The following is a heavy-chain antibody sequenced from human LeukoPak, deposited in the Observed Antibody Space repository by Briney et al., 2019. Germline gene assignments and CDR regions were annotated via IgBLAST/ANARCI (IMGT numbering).Heavy chain of an antibody. CDR2: ISSSSSTI. CDR3: ARSITMVRRVINH. Sequence: GGSLRLSCAASGFTFSSYSMNWVRQAPGKGLEWVSYISSSSSTIYYADSVKGRFTISRDNAKNSLYLQMNSLRAEDTAVYYCARSITMVRRVINHWGQGTLVTVSS. CDR1: GFTFSSYS. J-gene: IGHJ4*02. D-gene: IGHD3-10*01. V-gene: IGHV3-48*04.